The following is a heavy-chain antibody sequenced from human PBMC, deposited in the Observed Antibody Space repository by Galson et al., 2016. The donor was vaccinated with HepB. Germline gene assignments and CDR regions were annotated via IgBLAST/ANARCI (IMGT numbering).Heavy chain of an antibody. V-gene: IGHV3-11*01. J-gene: IGHJ6*02. D-gene: IGHD3-3*01. CDR1: GFTFSDYY. CDR2: ISSTGSKI. CDR3: ARGEYDFWSGYYYGMDV. Sequence: SLRLSCAASGFTFSDYYMSWIRQAPGKGLEWVSFISSTGSKIYYAESVKGRFTISRDNAKNSLHLQMNGLRAEDTALYYCARGEYDFWSGYYYGMDVWGQGTTVTVSS.